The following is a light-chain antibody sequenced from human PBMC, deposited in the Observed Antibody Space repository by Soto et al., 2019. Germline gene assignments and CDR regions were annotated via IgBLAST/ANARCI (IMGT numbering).Light chain of an antibody. CDR2: GEY. CDR1: QSVRSN. J-gene: IGKJ4*01. V-gene: IGKV3-15*01. Sequence: RASQSVRSNLAWYQQKPGQDNRIIIYGEYTGATGTKDRFSGSGSGTEFTLTIGGMQSEDFAVYYCKPYHDWQLTLGGGKKVDIK. CDR3: KPYHDWQLT.